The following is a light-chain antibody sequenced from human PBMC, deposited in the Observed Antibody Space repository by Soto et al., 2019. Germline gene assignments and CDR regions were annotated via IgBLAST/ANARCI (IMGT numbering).Light chain of an antibody. Sequence: DIQMTQSPSSLSASIGDRITITCRASQSISTYLNWYQQKPGKAPRLLIYGASTLQNGVPSRFTGSGSATDYTLTISSLQPQDFSTYYCQQIFITSPLTFGGGTKVE. CDR2: GAS. J-gene: IGKJ4*01. V-gene: IGKV1-39*01. CDR1: QSISTY. CDR3: QQIFITSPLT.